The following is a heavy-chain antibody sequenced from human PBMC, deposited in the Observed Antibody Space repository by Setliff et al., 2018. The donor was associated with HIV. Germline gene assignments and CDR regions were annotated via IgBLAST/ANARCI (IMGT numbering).Heavy chain of an antibody. V-gene: IGHV1-2*04. CDR2: INPYSGGT. CDR1: GYTFTAYY. Sequence: ASVKVSCKASGYTFTAYYIHWARQAPGQGLEWMGWINPYSGGTNYAQNFQGWVTMTRDTSITTAYMELSRLTSDDTALYFCVREVRAAYKGPLWFGQSDPRPDTFDIWGQGTMVTVSS. J-gene: IGHJ3*02. D-gene: IGHD3-10*01. CDR3: VREVRAAYKGPLWFGQSDPRPDTFDI.